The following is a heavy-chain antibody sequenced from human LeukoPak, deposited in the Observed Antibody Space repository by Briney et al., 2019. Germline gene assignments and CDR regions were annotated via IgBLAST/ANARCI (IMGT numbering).Heavy chain of an antibody. CDR1: GGSISSSSYY. D-gene: IGHD6-19*01. CDR3: AREMSGAVAGKPYNWFDP. V-gene: IGHV4-39*07. J-gene: IGHJ5*02. CDR2: IYYSGST. Sequence: KPSETLSLTCTVSGGSISSSSYYWGWIRQPPGKGLEWIGSIYYSGSTYYNPSLKSRVTISVVTSKNQFSLKLSSVTAADTAVYYCAREMSGAVAGKPYNWFDPWGQGTLVTVSS.